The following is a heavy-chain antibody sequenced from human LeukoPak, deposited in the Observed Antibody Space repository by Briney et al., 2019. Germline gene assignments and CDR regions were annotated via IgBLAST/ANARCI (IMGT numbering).Heavy chain of an antibody. CDR2: ISYDGSNK. V-gene: IGHV3-30-3*01. CDR1: GFTFSSYA. J-gene: IGHJ4*02. D-gene: IGHD3-3*01. CDR3: ARDLRFAPFPAPDY. Sequence: EPGGSLRLSCAASGFTFSSYAMHWVRQAPGKGLEWVAVISYDGSNKYYADSVKGRFTISRDNSKNTLYLQMNSLRAEDTAVYYCARDLRFAPFPAPDYWGQGTLVTVSS.